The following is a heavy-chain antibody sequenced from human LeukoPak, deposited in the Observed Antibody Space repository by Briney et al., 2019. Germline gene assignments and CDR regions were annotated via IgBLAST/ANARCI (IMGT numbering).Heavy chain of an antibody. CDR3: ARVQTGSSSWFDP. V-gene: IGHV5-51*01. Sequence: PGESLKISCKASGYNFADYWIGWVRQVPGKGLEWMGIIYPRDSDTRYSPSFQGQVTISADKSISTAYLQWSSLKASDTAMYYCARVQTGSSSWFDPWGQGTLVTVSS. CDR1: GYNFADYW. J-gene: IGHJ5*02. CDR2: IYPRDSDT. D-gene: IGHD6-19*01.